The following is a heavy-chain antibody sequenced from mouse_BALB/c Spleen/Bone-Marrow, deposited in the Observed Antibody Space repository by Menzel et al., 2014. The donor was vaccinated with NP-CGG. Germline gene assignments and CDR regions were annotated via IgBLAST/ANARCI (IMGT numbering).Heavy chain of an antibody. CDR3: ARGGISIDY. J-gene: IGHJ2*01. V-gene: IGHV1-80*01. CDR2: IYPGDDDT. CDR1: GYAFSIYW. Sequence: QVQLQQSGAELVRPRSSVKISCKASGYAFSIYWMNWVKQRPGQGLEWIGQIYPGDDDTDYNGKFKGKATLTADRSPSTAYMQLNSLTSEDSAVYFCARGGISIDYWGQGTTLTVSS.